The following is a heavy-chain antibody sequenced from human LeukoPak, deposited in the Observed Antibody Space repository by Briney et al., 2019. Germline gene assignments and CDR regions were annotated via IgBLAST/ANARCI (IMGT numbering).Heavy chain of an antibody. CDR3: ARDVLYYYDSSGYYFDY. J-gene: IGHJ4*02. V-gene: IGHV4-59*01. CDR1: GGSISSYY. Sequence: SETLSLTCTVSGGSISSYYWSWIRQPPGKGLEWIGYMYFSGSTNHNPSLKSRVTISVDTSKRQFSLNLSSVTAADTAVYYCARDVLYYYDSSGYYFDYWGQGTLVTVSS. CDR2: MYFSGST. D-gene: IGHD3-22*01.